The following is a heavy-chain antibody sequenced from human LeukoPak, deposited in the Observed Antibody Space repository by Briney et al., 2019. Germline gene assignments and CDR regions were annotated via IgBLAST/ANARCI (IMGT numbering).Heavy chain of an antibody. D-gene: IGHD4-17*01. CDR1: GGSISSYY. CDR2: IYYSGST. V-gene: IGHV4-59*01. CDR3: ARASNGDYYLGY. J-gene: IGHJ4*02. Sequence: SETLSLTCTVSGGSISSYYWSWIRQPPGKGLEWIGYIYYSGSTNYNPSLKSRVTISVDTSKNQFSLKLSSVTAADTAVYYCARASNGDYYLGYWGQGTLVTVSS.